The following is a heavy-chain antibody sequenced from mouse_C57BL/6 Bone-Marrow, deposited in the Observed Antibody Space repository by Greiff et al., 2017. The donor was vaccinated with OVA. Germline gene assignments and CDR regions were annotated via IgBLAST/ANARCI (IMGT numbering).Heavy chain of an antibody. V-gene: IGHV5-16*01. J-gene: IGHJ4*01. D-gene: IGHD1-1*01. Sequence: DVKLVESEGGLVQPGSSMKLSCTASGFTFSDYYMAWVRQVPEKGLEWVANINYDGSSTYYLDSLKSRFIISRDNAKNILYLQMSSLKSEDTATYYCARDGGVLRDYAMDYWGQGTSVTVSS. CDR3: ARDGGVLRDYAMDY. CDR2: INYDGSST. CDR1: GFTFSDYY.